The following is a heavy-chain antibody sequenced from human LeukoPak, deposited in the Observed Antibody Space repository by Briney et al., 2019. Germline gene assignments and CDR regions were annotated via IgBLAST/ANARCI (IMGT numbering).Heavy chain of an antibody. CDR1: GFTFSSYA. V-gene: IGHV3-23*01. J-gene: IGHJ3*02. D-gene: IGHD2-21*02. CDR2: ISGSGGST. Sequence: PGGSLRLSCTASGFTFSSYAMTWVRQAPGKGLEWVSAISGSGGSTYYADSVKGRFTISRDNSKNTLYLQMNSLRAEDTAVYYCAKPAYCGGDCSKGGGDAFDIWGQGTMVTVSS. CDR3: AKPAYCGGDCSKGGGDAFDI.